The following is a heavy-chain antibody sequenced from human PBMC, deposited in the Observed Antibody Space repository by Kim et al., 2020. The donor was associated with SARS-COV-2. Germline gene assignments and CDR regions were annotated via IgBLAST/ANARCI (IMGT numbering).Heavy chain of an antibody. CDR2: INHSGST. V-gene: IGHV4-34*01. J-gene: IGHJ4*02. CDR3: ARSQYSSGWYNY. CDR1: GGSFSGYY. Sequence: SETLSLTCAVYGGSFSGYYWSWIRQPPGKGLEWIGEINHSGSTNYNPSLKSRVTISVDTSKNQFSLKLSSVTAADTAVYYCARSQYSSGWYNYWGQGTLV. D-gene: IGHD6-19*01.